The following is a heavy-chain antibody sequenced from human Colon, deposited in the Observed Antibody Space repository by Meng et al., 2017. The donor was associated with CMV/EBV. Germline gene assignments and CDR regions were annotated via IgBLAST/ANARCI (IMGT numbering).Heavy chain of an antibody. J-gene: IGHJ4*02. CDR3: ARAVYFPLYHFNS. CDR1: GFTFSSHW. V-gene: IGHV3-7*01. D-gene: IGHD2-2*01. Sequence: GESLKISCAASGFTFSSHWMSWVRRAPGKGLEWVASIKQDGGETSYVDSVEGRFTISRDNAKNSLYLQMNSLRAEDTAVYYCARAVYFPLYHFNSWGQGTLVTVSS. CDR2: IKQDGGET.